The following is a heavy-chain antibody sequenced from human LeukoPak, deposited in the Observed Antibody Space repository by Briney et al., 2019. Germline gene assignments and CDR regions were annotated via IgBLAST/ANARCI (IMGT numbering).Heavy chain of an antibody. D-gene: IGHD3-22*01. Sequence: GGSLRLSCAASGFTFNSYSMNWVRQAPGKGLEWVSSISSSSLSYIYYADSVKGRFTISRDNSKNTLYLQMNSLRAEDTAVYYCARGYRYYDSSGHFTHSRAFDIWGQGTMVTVSS. CDR3: ARGYRYYDSSGHFTHSRAFDI. CDR2: ISSSSLSYI. V-gene: IGHV3-21*01. CDR1: GFTFNSYS. J-gene: IGHJ3*02.